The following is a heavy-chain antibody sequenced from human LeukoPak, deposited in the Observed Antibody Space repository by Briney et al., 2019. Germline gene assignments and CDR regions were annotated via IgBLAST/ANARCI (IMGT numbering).Heavy chain of an antibody. J-gene: IGHJ4*02. CDR2: ISGSGGGT. V-gene: IGHV3-23*01. CDR1: GITLSNYA. Sequence: GGSLRLSCAVSGITLSNYAMSWVRQAPGKGLEWVAGISGSGGGTNYADSVKSRFTISRDNPKNTLYLQVNNLRADDTAVYFCAKRGVVIRVILVGFHKEAYYFDSWGQGALVTVSS. D-gene: IGHD3-22*01. CDR3: AKRGVVIRVILVGFHKEAYYFDS.